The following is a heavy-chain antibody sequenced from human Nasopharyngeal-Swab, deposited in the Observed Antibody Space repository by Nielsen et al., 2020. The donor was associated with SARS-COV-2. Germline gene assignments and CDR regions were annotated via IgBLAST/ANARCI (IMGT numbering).Heavy chain of an antibody. CDR2: ISGSGGST. D-gene: IGHD6-13*01. J-gene: IGHJ5*02. Sequence: GESLKISCAASGFTFSSYAMSWVRQAPGKGLEWVSAISGSGGSTYYADSVTGRFTISRDNSKNTLYLQMNSLRAEDTAVYYCAKGLGQQLVNWFDPWGQGTLVTVSS. CDR1: GFTFSSYA. CDR3: AKGLGQQLVNWFDP. V-gene: IGHV3-23*01.